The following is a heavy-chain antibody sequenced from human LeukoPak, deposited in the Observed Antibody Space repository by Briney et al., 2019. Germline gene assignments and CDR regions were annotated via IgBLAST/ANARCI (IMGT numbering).Heavy chain of an antibody. V-gene: IGHV4-39*01. CDR2: IYYSGST. CDR3: ARTPYLELATAASDY. J-gene: IGHJ4*02. D-gene: IGHD5-24*01. CDR1: GGSISSSSYY. Sequence: NSSETLSLTCTVSGGSISSSSYYWGWIRQPPGKGLEWIGSIYYSGSTYYNPSLKSRVTISVDTSKNQFSLKLSSVTAADTAVYYCARTPYLELATAASDYWGQGTLVTVSS.